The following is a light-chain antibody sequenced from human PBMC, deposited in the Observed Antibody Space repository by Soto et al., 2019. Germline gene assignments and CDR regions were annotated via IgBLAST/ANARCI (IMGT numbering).Light chain of an antibody. CDR3: QQSYSTPRK. Sequence: DIHVTQYPSTLSASVGERVTISCRASQSVNHWLAWYQRKPGKAPKLLIHDASTLESGIPSRFSGSGSGTVFTLTISSLQPEDFATYYCQQSYSTPRKFGQGTKVDIK. CDR2: DAS. J-gene: IGKJ1*01. V-gene: IGKV1-5*01. CDR1: QSVNHW.